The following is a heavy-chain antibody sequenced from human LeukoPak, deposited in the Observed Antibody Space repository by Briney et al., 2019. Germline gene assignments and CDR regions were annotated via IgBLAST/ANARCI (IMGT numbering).Heavy chain of an antibody. D-gene: IGHD3-10*01. CDR3: ARDRVHYYGSGLDAFDI. CDR1: GGSISSGGYS. Sequence: PSQTLSLTCAVSGGSISSGGYSWSWIRQPPGKGLEWIGYIYHSGSTYYNPSLKSRVTISVDRSKNQFSLKLSSVTAADTAVYYCARDRVHYYGSGLDAFDIWGQGTMVTVSS. V-gene: IGHV4-30-2*01. CDR2: IYHSGST. J-gene: IGHJ3*02.